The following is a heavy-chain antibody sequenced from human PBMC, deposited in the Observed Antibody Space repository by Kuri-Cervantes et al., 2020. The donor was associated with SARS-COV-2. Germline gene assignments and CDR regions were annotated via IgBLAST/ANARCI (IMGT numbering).Heavy chain of an antibody. V-gene: IGHV1-69*01. CDR2: IIPIFGTA. CDR3: ASLGDAGDLSPPFDY. J-gene: IGHJ4*02. D-gene: IGHD3-16*01. CDR1: GGTFSSYA. Sequence: GGSLKLSCKASGGTFSSYAISWVRQAPGQGLEWMGGIIPIFGTANYAQKFQGRVTITADESTSTAYMELSSLRSEGTAVYYCASLGDAGDLSPPFDYWGQGTLVTVSS.